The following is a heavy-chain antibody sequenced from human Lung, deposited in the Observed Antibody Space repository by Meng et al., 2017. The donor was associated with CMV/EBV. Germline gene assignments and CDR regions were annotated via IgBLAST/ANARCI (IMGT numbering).Heavy chain of an antibody. J-gene: IGHJ4*02. D-gene: IGHD2-8*01. V-gene: IGHV3-11*05. CDR2: ISPTTGYT. CDR1: GFTFSDYY. Sequence: QVQLVEFGGGLVKPGGSLRLSCTGPGFTFSDYYMSWIRQAPGKGLEWVSYISPTTGYTEYADSVKGRFTISRDNAKNSLFLQMNSLRSEDTAVYYCARDFSLYRTSGVHWGQGPLVTVAS. CDR3: ARDFSLYRTSGVH.